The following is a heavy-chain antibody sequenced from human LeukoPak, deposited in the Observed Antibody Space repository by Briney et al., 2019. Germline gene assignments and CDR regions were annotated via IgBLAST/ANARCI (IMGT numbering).Heavy chain of an antibody. CDR2: ISSSSSYI. V-gene: IGHV3-21*01. D-gene: IGHD3-10*01. CDR1: GFTFSSYS. CDR3: ASDRYYYGSGPTLNNFDY. Sequence: GGSLRLSCAASGFTFSSYSMNWVRQAPGKGLEWVSSISSSSSYIYYADSVKGRFTISRDNAKNSLYLRMNSLRAEDTAVYYSASDRYYYGSGPTLNNFDYWGQGTLVTVSS. J-gene: IGHJ4*02.